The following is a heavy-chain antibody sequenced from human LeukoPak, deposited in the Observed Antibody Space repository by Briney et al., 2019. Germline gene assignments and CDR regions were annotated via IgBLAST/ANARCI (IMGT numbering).Heavy chain of an antibody. Sequence: ASVKVSCKASGYTFTSYYMHWVRQAPGQGLEWMGIINPSGGSASYAQKFQGRVTMTRDMSTSTVYMELSSLRSEDTAVYYCARESLYYDILTGPGHNNRFDPWGQGTLVTVSS. D-gene: IGHD3-9*01. V-gene: IGHV1-46*01. J-gene: IGHJ5*02. CDR3: ARESLYYDILTGPGHNNRFDP. CDR2: INPSGGSA. CDR1: GYTFTSYY.